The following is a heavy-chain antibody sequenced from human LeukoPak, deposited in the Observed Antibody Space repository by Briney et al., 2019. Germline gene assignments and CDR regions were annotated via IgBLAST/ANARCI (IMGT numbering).Heavy chain of an antibody. CDR1: GGSISSYY. CDR2: IHDSGST. J-gene: IGHJ5*02. D-gene: IGHD1-26*01. CDR3: ATYIVGAYNWCDP. Sequence: SETLSLTCAVSGGSISSYYGSWIRQPPGKGLEWIGYIHDSGSTNYNRSLNTRVTFSLDTSKNQFFLKLSSVAAADTAVYYCATYIVGAYNWCDPWGQGTLVTVSS. V-gene: IGHV4-59*01.